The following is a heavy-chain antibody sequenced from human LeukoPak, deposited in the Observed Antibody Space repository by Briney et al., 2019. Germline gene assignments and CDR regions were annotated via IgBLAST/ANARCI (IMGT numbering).Heavy chain of an antibody. J-gene: IGHJ5*02. V-gene: IGHV5-51*01. CDR2: IYPGDSDT. CDR3: ARQVDTAMAHANWFDP. Sequence: PGESLKISCTASGYSFSKYWIGWVRQMPGKGLEWMGIIYPGDSDTRYSPSFQGQVTISADKSISTAYLQWSSLKASDTAMYYCARQVDTAMAHANWFDPWGQGTLVTVSS. CDR1: GYSFSKYW. D-gene: IGHD5-18*01.